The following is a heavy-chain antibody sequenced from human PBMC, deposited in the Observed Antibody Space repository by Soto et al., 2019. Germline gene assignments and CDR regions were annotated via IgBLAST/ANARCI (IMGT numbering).Heavy chain of an antibody. Sequence: QVPLVQSGAEVKKPGASVKVSCKASGYTFTSYGISWVRQAPGQGLEWMGWISAYNGNTNYAQKLQGRVTMTTDTSTSTAYMELRSLRSDDTAVYYCAREQSGITIFGVVDSYYYYYMDVWGKGTTVTVSS. J-gene: IGHJ6*03. CDR1: GYTFTSYG. V-gene: IGHV1-18*01. D-gene: IGHD3-3*01. CDR3: AREQSGITIFGVVDSYYYYYMDV. CDR2: ISAYNGNT.